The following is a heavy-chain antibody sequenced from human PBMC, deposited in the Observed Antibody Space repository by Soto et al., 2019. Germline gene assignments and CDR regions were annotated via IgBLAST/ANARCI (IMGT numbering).Heavy chain of an antibody. CDR1: GGSIRSSYSY. Sequence: LSLTCSVSGGSIRSSYSYWTWVRQGPGKGLEWIAYISDSGRTDYNPSLKSRATISIDTSKNVFFLNLSSVTAADTAVYFCARVLIRPGPLESSLDNWGPGSLVPVSS. J-gene: IGHJ4*02. D-gene: IGHD2-8*01. CDR3: ARVLIRPGPLESSLDN. V-gene: IGHV4-31*03. CDR2: ISDSGRT.